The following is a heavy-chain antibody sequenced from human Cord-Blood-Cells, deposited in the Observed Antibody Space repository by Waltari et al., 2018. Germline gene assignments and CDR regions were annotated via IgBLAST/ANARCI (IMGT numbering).Heavy chain of an antibody. J-gene: IGHJ3*02. Sequence: QLQLQESGPGLVKPSETLSLTCTVSGGSLSSSSYYWGWLRQPPGKGLEWIGSIYYSGSTYYNPSLKSRVTISVDTSKNQFSLKLSSVTAADTAVYYCARPNYDSSGYYHAFDIWGQGTMVTVSS. CDR3: ARPNYDSSGYYHAFDI. D-gene: IGHD3-22*01. CDR2: IYYSGST. CDR1: GGSLSSSSYY. V-gene: IGHV4-39*01.